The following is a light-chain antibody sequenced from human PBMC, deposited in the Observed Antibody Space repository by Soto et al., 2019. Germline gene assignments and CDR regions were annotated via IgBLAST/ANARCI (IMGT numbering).Light chain of an antibody. Sequence: DIVMTQSPHSLAVSLGERATINCKSSRSVLYSSNNKNYLAWYQQKPGQPPKLLIYWASTRESGVPDRFSGSGSGTDFTLTISSLQAEDVAVYYCQQYYSVPWTFDQGTEVEIK. CDR2: WAS. CDR1: RSVLYSSNNKNY. J-gene: IGKJ1*01. V-gene: IGKV4-1*01. CDR3: QQYYSVPWT.